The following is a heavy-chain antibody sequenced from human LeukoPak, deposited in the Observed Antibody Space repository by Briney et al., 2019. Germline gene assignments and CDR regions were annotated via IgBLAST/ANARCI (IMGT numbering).Heavy chain of an antibody. Sequence: ASVKVSLKAAGYTFTSYGISWVRQAPGQGLEWMGWISAYNGNTNYAQKVQGRVTMTTDTSTSTAYMELKSLRCDDTAVYYCARRAGYSSSWYDYWGQGTLVTVS. CDR2: ISAYNGNT. CDR3: ARRAGYSSSWYDY. D-gene: IGHD6-13*01. CDR1: GYTFTSYG. J-gene: IGHJ4*02. V-gene: IGHV1-18*01.